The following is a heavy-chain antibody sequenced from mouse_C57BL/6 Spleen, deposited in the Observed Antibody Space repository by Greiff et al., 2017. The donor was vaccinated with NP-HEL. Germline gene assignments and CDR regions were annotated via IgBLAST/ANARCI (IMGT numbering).Heavy chain of an antibody. J-gene: IGHJ1*03. V-gene: IGHV2-2*01. D-gene: IGHD2-2*01. CDR1: GFALTSYG. CDR3: ARSMVTTGGYWYFDV. Sequence: VQLQESGPGLVQPSQSLSITCTVSGFALTSYGVHWVRQSPGKGLEWLGVMWSGGSTDYNAAFISRLSISKDNSKSKVFFKMNGLQADDTAIYYCARSMVTTGGYWYFDVWGTGTTVTVSS. CDR2: MWSGGST.